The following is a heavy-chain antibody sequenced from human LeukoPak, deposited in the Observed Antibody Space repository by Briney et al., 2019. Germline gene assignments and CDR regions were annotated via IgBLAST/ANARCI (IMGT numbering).Heavy chain of an antibody. CDR1: GFTFSTYS. J-gene: IGHJ4*02. Sequence: GGSLRLSCAASGFTFSTYSMIWVRQAPGKGLEWVSSISSSSSYVYYADSVKGRFTISRDNAKNSLYLQMNSLRAEDTALYYCARENWYKFDYWGQGTLVTVSS. CDR2: ISSSSSYV. V-gene: IGHV3-21*01. CDR3: ARENWYKFDY. D-gene: IGHD1/OR15-1a*01.